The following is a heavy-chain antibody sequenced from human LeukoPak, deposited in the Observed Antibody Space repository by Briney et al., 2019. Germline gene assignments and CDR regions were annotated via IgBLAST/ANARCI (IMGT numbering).Heavy chain of an antibody. CDR2: ISYDGSNK. J-gene: IGHJ4*02. CDR1: GFTFSSYA. V-gene: IGHV3-30-3*01. D-gene: IGHD6-6*01. Sequence: GSLRLSCAASGFTFSSYAMHWVRQAPGKGLEWVAVISYDGSNKYYADSVKGRFTISRDNSKNTLYLQMNSLRAEDTAVYYCARDPPKYSSRQNDYWGQGTLVTVSS. CDR3: ARDPPKYSSRQNDY.